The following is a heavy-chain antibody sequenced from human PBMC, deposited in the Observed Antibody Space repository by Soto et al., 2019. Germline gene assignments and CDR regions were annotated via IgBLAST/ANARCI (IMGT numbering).Heavy chain of an antibody. CDR2: IYDSGSV. J-gene: IGHJ5*02. V-gene: IGHV4-59*01. Sequence: PSETLSLTCFVSGDSMRSYYWSWIRQPPGKGLELIGYIYDSGSVSHQPSLRNRVTLSVDTAKNQFSLKLTSVTAADTAVYYCARAGCSSSSCFTGWFDPWGQGILVTVSS. CDR3: ARAGCSSSSCFTGWFDP. CDR1: GDSMRSYY. D-gene: IGHD2-2*02.